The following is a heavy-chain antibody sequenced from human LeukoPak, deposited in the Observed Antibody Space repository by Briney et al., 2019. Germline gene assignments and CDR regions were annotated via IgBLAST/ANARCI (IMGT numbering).Heavy chain of an antibody. J-gene: IGHJ6*03. V-gene: IGHV3-53*01. CDR2: IYSGGST. CDR3: ARRTEIHYMDV. D-gene: IGHD5-24*01. CDR1: GFTVSSNY. Sequence: PGGSLRLSCAASGFTVSSNYMSWVRQAPGKGLEWVSVIYSGGSTYYAGSVKGRFTISRDNSKNTLYLQMNGLRAEDRAVYYCARRTEIHYMDVWGKGTTVTVSS.